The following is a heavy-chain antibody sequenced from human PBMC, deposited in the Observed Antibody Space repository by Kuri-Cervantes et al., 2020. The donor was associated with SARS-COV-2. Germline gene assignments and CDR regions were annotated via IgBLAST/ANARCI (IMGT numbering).Heavy chain of an antibody. CDR1: GGTFSSYA. Sequence: SVKVSCKASGGTFSSYAISWVRQAPGQGLEWMGGIIPIFGTANYAQKFQGRVTITADESTSTAYMELSSLRSEDTAVYYCARDWWYGGNSLYYGMGVWGQGTTVTVSS. V-gene: IGHV1-69*13. D-gene: IGHD4-23*01. CDR3: ARDWWYGGNSLYYGMGV. J-gene: IGHJ6*02. CDR2: IIPIFGTA.